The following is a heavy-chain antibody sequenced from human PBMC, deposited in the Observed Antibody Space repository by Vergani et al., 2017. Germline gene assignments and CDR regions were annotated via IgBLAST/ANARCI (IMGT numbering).Heavy chain of an antibody. D-gene: IGHD1-26*01. CDR1: GGSISSSNW. Sequence: QVQLQESGPGMVKPPGTLSLPCAVSGGSISSSNWRSWVRAPPRKGLEWIGENYHSGSNHYNPSLKSRVTISVDKSKNQLSLQLSSVTAADTAVYYCARGTSGGSYSHYYGMDVWGQGTTVTVSS. CDR3: ARGTSGGSYSHYYGMDV. J-gene: IGHJ6*02. V-gene: IGHV4-4*03. CDR2: NYHSGSN.